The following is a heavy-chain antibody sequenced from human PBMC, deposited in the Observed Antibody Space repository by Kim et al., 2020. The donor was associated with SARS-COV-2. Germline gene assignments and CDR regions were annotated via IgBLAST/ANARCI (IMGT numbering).Heavy chain of an antibody. CDR3: VRSGSYYNFPLYYFDY. J-gene: IGHJ4*02. Sequence: PTLKGRVTITVDTSKNPFSLKLSSVTAADTAVYYCVRSGSYYNFPLYYFDYWGQGTLVTVSS. V-gene: IGHV4-59*01. D-gene: IGHD3-10*01.